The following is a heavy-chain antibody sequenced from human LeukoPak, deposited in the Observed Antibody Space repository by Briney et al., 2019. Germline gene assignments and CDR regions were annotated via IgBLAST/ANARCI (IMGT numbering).Heavy chain of an antibody. Sequence: SETLSLTCNVSSGSICSGDYYWSWIRQPPGKGLEWNGHIYFSGSTYYNPSLKSRVTISVDRSMNQFSLKLSSVTAAGTAVYYCARGGVVGAGLSYFDYWGQGTLVTVSS. CDR3: ARGGVVGAGLSYFDY. V-gene: IGHV4-30-4*01. CDR2: IYFSGST. CDR1: SGSICSGDYY. D-gene: IGHD3-3*01. J-gene: IGHJ4*02.